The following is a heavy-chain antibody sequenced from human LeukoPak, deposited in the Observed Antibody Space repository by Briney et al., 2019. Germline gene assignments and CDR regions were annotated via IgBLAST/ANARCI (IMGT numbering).Heavy chain of an antibody. D-gene: IGHD6-6*01. CDR1: GGSITSYH. CDR3: ARHFAYSSSSYFDY. CDR2: IYYSGST. Sequence: PSETLSLTCTVSGGSITSYHWSWIRQPPGKGLGWIGHIYYSGSTNYNPSLKSRVTMFEDKSKNQFSLRLSSVTVADTAVYYCARHFAYSSSSYFDYWGQGTLVTVSS. V-gene: IGHV4-59*08. J-gene: IGHJ4*02.